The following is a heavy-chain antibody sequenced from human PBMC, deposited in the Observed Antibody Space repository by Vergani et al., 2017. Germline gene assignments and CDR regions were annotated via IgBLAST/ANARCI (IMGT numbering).Heavy chain of an antibody. CDR3: ARLGPDTGRGYGMDV. J-gene: IGHJ6*02. D-gene: IGHD5-18*01. V-gene: IGHV5-51*01. Sequence: EVQLVQSGAEVKKPGESLKISCKGSGYSFTSYWIGWVRQMPGKGLEWMGIIYPGDSDTRYRPSFQGQVTISADKSISTAYLQWSSLKASDTAMYYCARLGPDTGRGYGMDVWGQGTTVTVSS. CDR1: GYSFTSYW. CDR2: IYPGDSDT.